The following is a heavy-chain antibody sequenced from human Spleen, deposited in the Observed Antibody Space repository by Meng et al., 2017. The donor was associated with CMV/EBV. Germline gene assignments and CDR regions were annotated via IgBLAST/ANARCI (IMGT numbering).Heavy chain of an antibody. Sequence: GSLRLSCTVSGGSISNYYWSWIRQPPGKGLEWIGYIYYSGSTNYNPSLKSRVTISVDTSKNHFSLNLNSVTAADTAMYYCAREIEYYFDRSGSYSQYYHGMDVWGQGTTVTVSS. J-gene: IGHJ6*02. V-gene: IGHV4-59*01. CDR1: GGSISNYY. CDR2: IYYSGST. D-gene: IGHD3-22*01. CDR3: AREIEYYFDRSGSYSQYYHGMDV.